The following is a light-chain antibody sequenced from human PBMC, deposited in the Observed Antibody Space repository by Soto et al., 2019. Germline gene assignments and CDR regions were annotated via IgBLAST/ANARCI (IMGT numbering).Light chain of an antibody. J-gene: IGKJ5*01. CDR1: QSVADN. CDR2: GAS. CDR3: QQYNYWPIT. V-gene: IGKV3-15*01. Sequence: VMTQSPATVSVSPRERVTLSCMSSQSVADNLAWFQQKPGQGPRLLIYGASTRATGIPARFSGSGSETDFTLTVSSLRSEDSAVYYCQQYNYWPITFGQGTRLEIK.